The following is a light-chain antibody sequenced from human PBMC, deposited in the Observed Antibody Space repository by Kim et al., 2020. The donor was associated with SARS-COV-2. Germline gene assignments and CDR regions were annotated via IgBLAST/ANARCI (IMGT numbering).Light chain of an antibody. CDR1: SNTMGYEG. Sequence: RTTAKLTCTGNSNTMGYEGAAWLQQHQGHPPKLLSYRNNDRPSGISDRFSASRSGNTAYLTITGLQPEDETDYYCSAWDRSLSAWVFGGGTQLTVL. CDR3: SAWDRSLSAWV. J-gene: IGLJ3*02. V-gene: IGLV10-54*04. CDR2: RNN.